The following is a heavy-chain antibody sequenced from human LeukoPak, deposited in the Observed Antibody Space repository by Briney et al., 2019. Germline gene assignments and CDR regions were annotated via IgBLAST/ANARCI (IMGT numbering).Heavy chain of an antibody. D-gene: IGHD4-17*01. J-gene: IGHJ3*02. CDR2: ISYIGST. V-gene: IGHV4-59*11. Sequence: SETLSLTCAVSADSFSSHYWTWIRQPPGKGLEWIGYISYIGSTNYNPSLKSRVTISIDTSKNQFSLKLTSVTAADTAVYYCARDLVTVTKGFDIWGRGTMVSVSS. CDR3: ARDLVTVTKGFDI. CDR1: ADSFSSHY.